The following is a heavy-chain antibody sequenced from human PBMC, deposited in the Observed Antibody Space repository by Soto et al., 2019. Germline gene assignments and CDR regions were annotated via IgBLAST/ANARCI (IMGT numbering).Heavy chain of an antibody. CDR3: ARWGQEYCNGGSCSRHDNSYGMDV. Sequence: GPVKVSCKSSGYTFTDHYIHWVRQAPGPGLEWMGWINPKSGGTNYAQKFQGRVTMTRDTSISTAYLDLSGLSSNDTAMYFCARWGQEYCNGGSCSRHDNSYGMDVWGQGTTVTVSS. CDR2: INPKSGGT. J-gene: IGHJ6*02. V-gene: IGHV1-2*02. CDR1: GYTFTDHY. D-gene: IGHD2-15*01.